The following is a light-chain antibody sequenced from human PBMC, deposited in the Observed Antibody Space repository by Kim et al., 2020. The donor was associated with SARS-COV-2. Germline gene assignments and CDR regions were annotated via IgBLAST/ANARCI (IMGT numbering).Light chain of an antibody. Sequence: PCDRGTLPCSASHHVSISLAWYPQTPGQVPRLPSYDAVIRAAGIPDRFSGSGSGTEFTLSIGRLAPEDLAVYYCKQRGSWISARTLGGGTKGESK. CDR1: HHVSIS. CDR3: KQRGSWISART. J-gene: IGKJ4*01. V-gene: IGKV3-11*01. CDR2: DAV.